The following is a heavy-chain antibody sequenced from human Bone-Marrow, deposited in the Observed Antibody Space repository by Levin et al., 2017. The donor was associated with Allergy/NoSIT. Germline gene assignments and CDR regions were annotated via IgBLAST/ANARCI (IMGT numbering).Heavy chain of an antibody. J-gene: IGHJ6*03. D-gene: IGHD3-10*01. CDR2: ISYDGSNK. Sequence: PGESLKISCAASGFTFSSYAMHWVRQAPGKGLEWVAVISYDGSNKYYADSVKGRFTISRDNSKNTLYLQMNSLRAEDTAVYYCARGTSGSYYNVFDDYMDVWGKGTTVTVSS. V-gene: IGHV3-30-3*01. CDR1: GFTFSSYA. CDR3: ARGTSGSYYNVFDDYMDV.